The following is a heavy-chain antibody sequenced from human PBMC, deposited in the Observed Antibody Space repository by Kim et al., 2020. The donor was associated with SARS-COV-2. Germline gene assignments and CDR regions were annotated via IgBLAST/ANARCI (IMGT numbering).Heavy chain of an antibody. D-gene: IGHD3-9*01. CDR3: AKAPLYDILTGWFDP. V-gene: IGHV3-23*01. Sequence: GGSLRLSCAASGFTFSSYAMSWVRQAPGKGLEWVSAISGSGGSTYYADSVKGRFTISRDNSKNTLYLQMNSLRAEDTAVYYCAKAPLYDILTGWFDPWGQGTLVTVSS. CDR1: GFTFSSYA. CDR2: ISGSGGST. J-gene: IGHJ5*02.